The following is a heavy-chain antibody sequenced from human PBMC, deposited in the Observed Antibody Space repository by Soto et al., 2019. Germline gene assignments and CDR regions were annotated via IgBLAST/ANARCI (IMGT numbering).Heavy chain of an antibody. CDR2: IYHSGST. Sequence: QVQLQESGPGLVKPSGTLSLTCAVSGGSISSSNWWSWVRQPPGKGLEWIVEIYHSGSTNYNPSLNGRVTISVDNSKNQFSLKLSSVTAADTAVYYCARRLGGTYLVYWGQGTLVTVSS. J-gene: IGHJ4*02. D-gene: IGHD1-26*01. V-gene: IGHV4-4*02. CDR3: ARRLGGTYLVY. CDR1: GGSISSSNW.